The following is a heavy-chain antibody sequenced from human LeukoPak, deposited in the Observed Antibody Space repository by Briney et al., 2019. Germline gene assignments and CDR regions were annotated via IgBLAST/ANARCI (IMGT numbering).Heavy chain of an antibody. CDR1: GLTLNFYA. J-gene: IGHJ4*02. CDR3: ARHDSFIPY. Sequence: GGSLRLSCAASGLTLNFYAMSWVRQAPGKGLEWVSGISDNEGSTYYTDSVKGRFTISRDNTKNTVYLQMNNLRPDDTAVYFCARHDSFIPYWGQGTLVTVSS. V-gene: IGHV3-23*01. D-gene: IGHD5-18*01. CDR2: ISDNEGST.